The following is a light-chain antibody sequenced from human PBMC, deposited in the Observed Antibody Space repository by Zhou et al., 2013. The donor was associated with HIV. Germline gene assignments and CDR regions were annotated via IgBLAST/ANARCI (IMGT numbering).Light chain of an antibody. CDR1: QTIATY. CDR3: QQFNTYPL. Sequence: DIQMTQSPSTLSASVGDSVTISCRASQTIATYLSWYQQHPGKAPKLLIYVASSLERGVPSRFSGSGSGTDFTLTISSLQPEDFATYYCQQFNTYPLFGGGTKVEI. V-gene: IGKV1-39*01. CDR2: VAS. J-gene: IGKJ4*01.